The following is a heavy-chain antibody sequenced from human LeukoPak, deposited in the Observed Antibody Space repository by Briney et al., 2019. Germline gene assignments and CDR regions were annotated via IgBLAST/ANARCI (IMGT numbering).Heavy chain of an antibody. Sequence: NSSETLSLTCTVSGYSISSGYYWGWLRQPPGKGLEWIGSIYHSGSTYYNPSLKSRVTISVDTSKNQFSLKLSSVTAADTAVYYWASVHSSIAARTFDYWGQGTLVTVSS. D-gene: IGHD6-6*01. V-gene: IGHV4-38-2*02. CDR2: IYHSGST. J-gene: IGHJ4*02. CDR1: GYSISSGYY. CDR3: ASVHSSIAARTFDY.